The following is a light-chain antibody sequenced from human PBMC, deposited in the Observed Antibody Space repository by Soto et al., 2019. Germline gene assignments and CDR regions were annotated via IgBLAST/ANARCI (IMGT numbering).Light chain of an antibody. J-gene: IGLJ3*02. CDR2: SNN. CDR3: PTCDDSLNGWV. Sequence: QSVLTQPPSASGTPGQRVTISCSGSSSNIGSNPVNWYQQLPGTAPKRLIYSNNQRPSGVPDRFSGSKSGTSASLAVSGLQSEDEADYYCPTCDDSLNGWVFGGGTKLTVL. CDR1: SSNIGSNP. V-gene: IGLV1-44*01.